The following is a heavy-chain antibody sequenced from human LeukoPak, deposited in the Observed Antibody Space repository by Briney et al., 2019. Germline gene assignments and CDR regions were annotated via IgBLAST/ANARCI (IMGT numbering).Heavy chain of an antibody. CDR3: AKDFDVRY. V-gene: IGHV3-23*01. CDR1: GGTFSSYA. CDR2: ISGSGGST. J-gene: IGHJ4*02. Sequence: ASVKVSCKASGGTFSSYAMSWVRQAPGKGLEWVSAISGSGGSTYYADSVKGRFTISRDNSKNTLYLQMNSLRAEDTAVYYCAKDFDVRYWGQGTLVTVSS.